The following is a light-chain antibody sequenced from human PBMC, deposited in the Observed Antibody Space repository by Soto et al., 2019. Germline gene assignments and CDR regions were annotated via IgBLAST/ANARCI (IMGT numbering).Light chain of an antibody. CDR3: QQYNNWPPLA. J-gene: IGKJ4*01. Sequence: EIVMTQSPATLALSPGQRVTLSCRASQSVSTNLAWSKQIPGQAPRLLIYGASTRATGIPARFSGSRSGTDLTLTISLLQSEDFAVYYRQQYNNWPPLAFGGGTKVEIK. CDR2: GAS. V-gene: IGKV3-15*01. CDR1: QSVSTN.